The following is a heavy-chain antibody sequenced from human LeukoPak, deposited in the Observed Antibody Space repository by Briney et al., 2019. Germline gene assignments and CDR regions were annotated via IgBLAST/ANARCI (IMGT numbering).Heavy chain of an antibody. Sequence: GGSLRLSCAATGFTVSSNYMSWVRQAPGKGLEWVSVIYSGGSTYYADSVKGRFTISRDNSKNTLYLQMNSLRAEDTAVYYCASVDGYNHYFDYWGQGTLVTVSS. CDR1: GFTVSSNY. CDR2: IYSGGST. D-gene: IGHD5-24*01. J-gene: IGHJ4*02. V-gene: IGHV3-53*01. CDR3: ASVDGYNHYFDY.